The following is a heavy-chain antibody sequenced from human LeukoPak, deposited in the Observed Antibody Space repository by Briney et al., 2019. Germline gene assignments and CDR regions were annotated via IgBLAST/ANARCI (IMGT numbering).Heavy chain of an antibody. CDR2: INGGGGST. V-gene: IGHV3-23*01. J-gene: IGHJ6*02. D-gene: IGHD3-9*01. CDR1: GFTFSDYA. CDR3: AKGGYDILTGYYSYYYYGMDV. Sequence: GGSLRLSCAASGFTFSDYAMSWVRQAPGQGLEWVSTINGGGGSTYYADSVKGRFAISRDNSKKTLYLQMNSLRVEDTAIYYCAKGGYDILTGYYSYYYYGMDVWGQGTTVTVSS.